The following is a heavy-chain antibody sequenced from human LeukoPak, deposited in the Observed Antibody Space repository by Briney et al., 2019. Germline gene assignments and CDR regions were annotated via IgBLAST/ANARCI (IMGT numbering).Heavy chain of an antibody. J-gene: IGHJ4*02. CDR2: ISYDGRDK. Sequence: GRSLRLSSAASGFTFSNYVMHWVPQGPGKGLEWVAAISYDGRDKHHADSVKGRFTISRDNSKNTLYLHMNSLRTDDTAVYYCAKDLRNIAAFYFDYWGRGTLVTVS. CDR3: AKDLRNIAAFYFDY. CDR1: GFTFSNYV. V-gene: IGHV3-30*18. D-gene: IGHD6-13*01.